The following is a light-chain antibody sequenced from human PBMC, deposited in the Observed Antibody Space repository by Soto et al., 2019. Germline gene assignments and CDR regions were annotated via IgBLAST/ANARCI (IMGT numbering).Light chain of an antibody. CDR3: QQAHEMPLT. CDR1: QGISST. Sequence: IQMTQSPSYVSASVGDRVTITCWASQGISSTLAWYQQKPGKAPKLLISGASSLESGVPSRFSGSGSGTDYTLTIASLQAEDFATYYCQQAHEMPLTFGGGTKV. V-gene: IGKV1-12*01. J-gene: IGKJ4*01. CDR2: GAS.